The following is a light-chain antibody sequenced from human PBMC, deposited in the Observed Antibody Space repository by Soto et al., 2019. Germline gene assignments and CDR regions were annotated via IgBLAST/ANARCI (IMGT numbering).Light chain of an antibody. CDR3: CSYAGSSIFYV. CDR2: EGS. CDR1: SSDVGKYDL. Sequence: QSGLAQPASVSGSPGQAITISCTGTSSDVGKYDLVSWYQHHPGKAPKLMIYEGSKRPSGVSNRFSGSKSGNTASLTISGLQAEDEADYYCCSYAGSSIFYVFGTGTKVTVL. V-gene: IGLV2-23*01. J-gene: IGLJ1*01.